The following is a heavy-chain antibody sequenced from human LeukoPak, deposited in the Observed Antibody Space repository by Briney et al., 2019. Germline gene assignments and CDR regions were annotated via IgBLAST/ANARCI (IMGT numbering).Heavy chain of an antibody. Sequence: GGSLRLSCAASGFTFSDYNMRWIRQAPGKGLEWVSSISRSGSTKYYADSVKGRFTISRDNSKNTLYLQMNSLRAEDTAVYYCARGPRSGSPLGGYYYYMDVWGKGTTVTISS. D-gene: IGHD3-10*01. J-gene: IGHJ6*03. CDR1: GFTFSDYN. V-gene: IGHV3-11*01. CDR2: ISRSGSTK. CDR3: ARGPRSGSPLGGYYYYMDV.